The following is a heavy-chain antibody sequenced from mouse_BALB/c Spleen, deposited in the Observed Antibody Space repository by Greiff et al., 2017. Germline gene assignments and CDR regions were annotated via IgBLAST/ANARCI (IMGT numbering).Heavy chain of an antibody. CDR3: ARGLRPAWFAY. Sequence: EVQGVESGGGLVKPGGSLKLSCAASGFTFSDYYMYWVRQTPEKRLEWVATISDGGSYTYYPDSVKGRFTISRDNAKNNLYLQMSSLKSEDTAMYYCARGLRPAWFAYWGQGTLVTVSA. J-gene: IGHJ3*01. D-gene: IGHD2-4*01. CDR2: ISDGGSYT. V-gene: IGHV5-4*02. CDR1: GFTFSDYY.